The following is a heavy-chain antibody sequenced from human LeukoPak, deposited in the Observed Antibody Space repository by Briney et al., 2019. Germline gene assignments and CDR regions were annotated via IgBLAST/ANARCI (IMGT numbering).Heavy chain of an antibody. CDR3: ARESRGSSSSYYYYMDV. V-gene: IGHV1-69*05. Sequence: ASVKVSCKASGGTFSSYAISWVRQAPGQGLEWMGGIIPIFGTANYAQKFQGRVTITTDESTSTAYMELSSLRSEDTAVYYCARESRGSSSSYYYYMDVWGKGTTVTVSS. CDR1: GGTFSSYA. J-gene: IGHJ6*03. D-gene: IGHD6-6*01. CDR2: IIPIFGTA.